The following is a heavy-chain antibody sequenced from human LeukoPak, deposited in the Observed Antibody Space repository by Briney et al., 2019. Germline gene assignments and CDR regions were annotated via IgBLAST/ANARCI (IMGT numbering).Heavy chain of an antibody. CDR2: IYTSGST. V-gene: IGHV4-4*07. CDR1: GGSISSYY. D-gene: IGHD6-13*01. J-gene: IGHJ5*02. CDR3: ARGAQQLVFGWFDP. Sequence: PSETLSLTCTVSGGSISSYYWSWILQPAGKGLGWIGRIYTSGSTNYNSSLKSRVTMSVDTSKNQFSLKLSSVTAADTAVYYCARGAQQLVFGWFDPWGQGTLVTVSS.